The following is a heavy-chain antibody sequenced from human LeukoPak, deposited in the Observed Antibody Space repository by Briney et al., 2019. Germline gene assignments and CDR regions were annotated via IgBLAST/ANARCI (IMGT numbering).Heavy chain of an antibody. D-gene: IGHD2-15*01. V-gene: IGHV3-53*01. CDR2: FYNGGST. Sequence: GGSLRLSCAASGFTVNTNHMHWVRQAPGKGLEWVSTFYNGGSTYYLDSVKGRFTISRDSFKNTLYLQMNSLRAEDTAFYYCATSVVGLSYDEHFQHWGQGTLVTVSS. CDR1: GFTVNTNH. CDR3: ATSVVGLSYDEHFQH. J-gene: IGHJ1*01.